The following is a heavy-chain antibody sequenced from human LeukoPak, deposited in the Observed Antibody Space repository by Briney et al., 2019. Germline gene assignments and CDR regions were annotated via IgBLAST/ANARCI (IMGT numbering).Heavy chain of an antibody. J-gene: IGHJ5*02. D-gene: IGHD3-16*02. CDR2: ISTTGSSI. CDR3: AGDYVWGSHREHNWFDP. Sequence: GGSLRLSCAASGFTFSSYEMNWVRQAPGKGLEWVSYISTTGSSIYYADSVKGRFTISRDNVKNLLYLQMNSLRAEDTAVYYCAGDYVWGSHREHNWFDPWGQGTLVTVSS. V-gene: IGHV3-48*03. CDR1: GFTFSSYE.